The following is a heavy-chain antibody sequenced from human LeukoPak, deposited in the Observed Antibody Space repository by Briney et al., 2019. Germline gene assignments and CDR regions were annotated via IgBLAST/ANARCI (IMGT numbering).Heavy chain of an antibody. CDR3: ASDGGYSSGYFDY. V-gene: IGHV3-48*03. D-gene: IGHD6-19*01. CDR2: ISSGGSTI. CDR1: GFTFSSYE. Sequence: PGGSLRLSCAASGFTFSSYEMNWVRQAPGKGLEGVSYISSGGSTIYYADSVKGRFTISRDNAKNSLYLQMNSLRAEDTAVYYCASDGGYSSGYFDYWGQGTLVTVSS. J-gene: IGHJ4*02.